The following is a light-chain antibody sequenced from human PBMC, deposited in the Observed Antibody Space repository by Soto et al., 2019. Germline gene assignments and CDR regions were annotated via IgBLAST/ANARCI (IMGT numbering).Light chain of an antibody. CDR2: DAS. J-gene: IGKJ3*01. CDR3: RHRTTWPLTYT. CDR1: QSVTSY. Sequence: EIVLTQSPATLSLSPGDRATLSCRASQSVTSYLAWYQQKPGQAPSLLIYDASNRATGIPARFSGSGSGTDFTLTISSLEPEDFAIYFRRHRTTWPLTYTFGPGT. V-gene: IGKV3-11*01.